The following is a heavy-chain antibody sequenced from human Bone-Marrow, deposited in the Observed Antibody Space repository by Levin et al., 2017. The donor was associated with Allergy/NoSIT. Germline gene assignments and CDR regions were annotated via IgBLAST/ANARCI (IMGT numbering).Heavy chain of an antibody. CDR2: IYHSGST. CDR1: GYSISSGYY. J-gene: IGHJ4*02. CDR3: ARVGICGWLVEDGDY. Sequence: PSETLSLTCTVSGYSISSGYYWGWIRQPPGKGLEWIGSIYHSGSTYYNPSLKSRVTISVDTSKNQFSLKLSSVTAADTAVYYCARVGICGWLVEDGDYWGQGTLVTVSS. D-gene: IGHD2-15*01. V-gene: IGHV4-38-2*02.